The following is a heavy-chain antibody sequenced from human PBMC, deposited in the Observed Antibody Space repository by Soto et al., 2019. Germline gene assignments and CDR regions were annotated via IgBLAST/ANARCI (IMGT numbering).Heavy chain of an antibody. D-gene: IGHD5-12*01. V-gene: IGHV1-2*04. Sequence: QVQLVQSGAEVKKPGASVTVSCRSSGDTFNDYYIHWVRQAPGQGLEWMGWINPNGGVTKNAQKLQGWGIMTRDTSIRTVYMQLSRLRSDDTAVEYCARESGGATATLDYYCFYMDVWGTGTTVTVSS. CDR1: GDTFNDYY. J-gene: IGHJ6*03. CDR3: ARESGGATATLDYYCFYMDV. CDR2: INPNGGVT.